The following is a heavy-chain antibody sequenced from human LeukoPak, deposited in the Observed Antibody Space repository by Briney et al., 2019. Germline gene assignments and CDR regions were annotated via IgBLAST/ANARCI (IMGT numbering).Heavy chain of an antibody. V-gene: IGHV4-34*01. CDR2: INHSGST. Sequence: SETLSLTCAVYSGSFSGYYWTWIRQPPGKGLEWIGEINHSGSTNYNPSLKSRVTISVDTSKNQFSLKLSSVTAADTAVYYCARQTRKRWLQPDYWGQGTLVTVSS. CDR3: ARQTRKRWLQPDY. D-gene: IGHD5-24*01. J-gene: IGHJ4*02. CDR1: SGSFSGYY.